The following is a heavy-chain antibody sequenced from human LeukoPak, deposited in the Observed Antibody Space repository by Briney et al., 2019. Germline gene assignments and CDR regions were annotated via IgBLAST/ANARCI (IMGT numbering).Heavy chain of an antibody. CDR1: GYTVTSYG. D-gene: IGHD4-17*01. Sequence: ASVKVSCKASGYTVTSYGISWVRQAPGQGLEWMGWMSAYNGNTNYAQKLQGRVTMTTDTSTSTAYMELRSLRSDEPAVYYCWRVSTVTEKSYYRDLWAKGTTVTVSS. CDR3: WRVSTVTEKSYYRDL. J-gene: IGHJ6*03. V-gene: IGHV1-18*01. CDR2: MSAYNGNT.